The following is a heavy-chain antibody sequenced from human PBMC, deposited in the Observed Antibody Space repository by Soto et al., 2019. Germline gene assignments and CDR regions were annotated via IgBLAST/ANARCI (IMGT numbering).Heavy chain of an antibody. CDR2: IYCSGST. D-gene: IGHD6-13*01. J-gene: IGHJ6*02. CDR1: GGSISSYN. CDR3: ARGYIAAAGPYGMDV. Sequence: PSDTLSLTCTVSGGSISSYNWSWIRQPPGKGLEWIGYIYCSGSTNYNPSLKSRVTISVDTSKNQFSLKLSSVTAADTAVYYCARGYIAAAGPYGMDVWGQGTTVP. V-gene: IGHV4-59*07.